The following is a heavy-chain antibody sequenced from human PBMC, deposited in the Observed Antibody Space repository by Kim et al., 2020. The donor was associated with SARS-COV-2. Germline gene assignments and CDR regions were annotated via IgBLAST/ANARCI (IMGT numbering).Heavy chain of an antibody. CDR2: IGYDGSNK. CDR3: AKDRLRGITGNFDY. CDR1: GFTFSSYG. V-gene: IGHV3-30*02. J-gene: IGHJ4*02. D-gene: IGHD1-20*01. Sequence: GGSLRLSCAASGFTFSSYGMHWVRQAPGKGLEWVAVIGYDGSNKYYADSVKGRFTISRDNSKNTLYLQMNSLRAEDTAVYYCAKDRLRGITGNFDYWGQGTLVTVSS.